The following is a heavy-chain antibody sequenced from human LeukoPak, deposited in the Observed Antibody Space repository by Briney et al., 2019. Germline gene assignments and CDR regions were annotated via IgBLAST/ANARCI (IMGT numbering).Heavy chain of an antibody. CDR1: GFTFSSYA. D-gene: IGHD2-2*01. Sequence: GGSLGLSCAASGFTFSSYAMSWVRQAPGKGLEWVSAISGGGGSTYYADSVKGRFTISRDNSKSTLYLQMNSLRAEDTAVYYCAKSRGVVPAAIIDSWGQGTLVTDSS. J-gene: IGHJ4*02. CDR3: AKSRGVVPAAIIDS. V-gene: IGHV3-23*01. CDR2: ISGGGGST.